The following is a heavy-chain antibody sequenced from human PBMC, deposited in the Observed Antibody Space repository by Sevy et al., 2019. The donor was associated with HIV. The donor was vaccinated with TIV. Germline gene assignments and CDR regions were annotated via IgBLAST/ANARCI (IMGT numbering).Heavy chain of an antibody. Sequence: GGSLRLSCAASGFTFRTLWMSWVRQAPGKGLEWVAHIKQDGTEKYHVNSVKGRFTIARDNANNSLNLLMNSLRADDTAVYYCARYIGGRPRGYYFDSWGQGTLVTVSS. V-gene: IGHV3-7*01. CDR1: GFTFRTLW. CDR3: ARYIGGRPRGYYFDS. D-gene: IGHD6-6*01. CDR2: IKQDGTEK. J-gene: IGHJ4*02.